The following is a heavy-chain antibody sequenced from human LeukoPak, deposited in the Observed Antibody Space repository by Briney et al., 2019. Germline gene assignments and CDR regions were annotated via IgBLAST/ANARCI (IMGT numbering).Heavy chain of an antibody. CDR2: ISYDGSNK. CDR1: GFTFSSYA. Sequence: GGSLRLSCAASGFTFSSYAMHWVRQAPGKGLEWVAVISYDGSNKYYADSVKGRFTISRDNSKNTLHLQMNSLRAEDTAVYYCARPAGHGYNYYYYGMDVWGQGTTVTVSS. D-gene: IGHD5-18*01. V-gene: IGHV3-30-3*01. CDR3: ARPAGHGYNYYYYGMDV. J-gene: IGHJ6*02.